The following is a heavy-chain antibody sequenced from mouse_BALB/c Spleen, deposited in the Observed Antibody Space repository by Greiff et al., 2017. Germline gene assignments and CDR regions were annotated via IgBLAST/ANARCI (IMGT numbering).Heavy chain of an antibody. CDR1: GFTFSSYA. CDR2: ISSGGST. V-gene: IGHV5-6-5*01. J-gene: IGHJ2*01. CDR3: ARGNYFDY. Sequence: EVKLVESGGGLVKPGGSLNLSCAASGFTFSSYAMSWVRQTPEKRLEWVASISSGGSTYYPDSVKGRFTISRDNARNILYLQMSSLRSEDTAMYYCARGNYFDYWGQGTTLTVSS.